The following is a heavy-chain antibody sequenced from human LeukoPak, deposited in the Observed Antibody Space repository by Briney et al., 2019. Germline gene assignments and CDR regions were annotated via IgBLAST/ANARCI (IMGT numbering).Heavy chain of an antibody. CDR3: ARDHEGVVGTTGRIDY. Sequence: GGSLRLSCAASGFTLSSYWMYWVRQAPGEGLVWVSLVSLDGSTTTYADSVKGRFTISRDNAKNTLLLQMNSLTAEDTAMYYCARDHEGVVGTTGRIDYWGQGTLVTVSS. V-gene: IGHV3-74*01. CDR1: GFTLSSYW. D-gene: IGHD1-26*01. J-gene: IGHJ4*02. CDR2: VSLDGSTT.